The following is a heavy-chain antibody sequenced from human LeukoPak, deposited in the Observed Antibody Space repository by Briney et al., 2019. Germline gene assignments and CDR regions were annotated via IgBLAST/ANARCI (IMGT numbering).Heavy chain of an antibody. V-gene: IGHV3-23*01. CDR3: ANEIRPNDY. Sequence: GGSLRLSCAASGFTFSSCAMSWVRQAPGKGLEWVSSVSGSGDSTYYADSVKGRFTISRDNPKNTLYLQMYSLRAEDTAVYYCANEIRPNDYWGQGTLVTVSS. CDR2: VSGSGDST. D-gene: IGHD4-17*01. J-gene: IGHJ4*02. CDR1: GFTFSSCA.